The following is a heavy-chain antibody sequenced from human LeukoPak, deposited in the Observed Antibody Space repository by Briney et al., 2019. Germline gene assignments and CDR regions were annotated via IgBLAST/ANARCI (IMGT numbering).Heavy chain of an antibody. CDR3: ARYGGPTYYDFWSGYSQDGYYFDY. D-gene: IGHD3-3*01. Sequence: SETLSLTCTVSGGSISSYYWSWIRQPPGKGLEWIGYIYYSGSTNYNPSLKSRVTISVDTSKNQFSLKLSSVTDADTAVYYCARYGGPTYYDFWSGYSQDGYYFDYWGQGTLVTVSS. V-gene: IGHV4-59*01. CDR2: IYYSGST. J-gene: IGHJ4*02. CDR1: GGSISSYY.